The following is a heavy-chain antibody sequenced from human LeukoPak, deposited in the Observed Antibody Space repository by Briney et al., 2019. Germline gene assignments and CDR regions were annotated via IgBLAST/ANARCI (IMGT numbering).Heavy chain of an antibody. V-gene: IGHV3-30*03. CDR1: GFTFSSYG. CDR3: AREFIAAASNWFDP. Sequence: GGSLRLSCAASGFTFSSYGMHWVRQAPGKGLEWVAAMSYDGSNIFYADSVKGRFTISRDNSKNTLYLQMNSLRAEDTAVYYCAREFIAAASNWFDPWGQGTLVTVSS. J-gene: IGHJ5*02. CDR2: MSYDGSNI. D-gene: IGHD6-13*01.